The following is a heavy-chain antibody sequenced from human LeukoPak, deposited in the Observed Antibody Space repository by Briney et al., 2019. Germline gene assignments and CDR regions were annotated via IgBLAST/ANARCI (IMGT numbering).Heavy chain of an antibody. CDR1: GGSFSPAH. Sequence: SETLSLTCTFSGGSFSPAHWSWIRQPPGKGLEWIGVICDNGNTDYNPSLKSRVTISVDTSKSQFSLKLSSLAAADTAVYYCATGRDPYKTGHWGQGTLVPVSS. V-gene: IGHV4-59*03. CDR2: ICDNGNT. J-gene: IGHJ4*02. CDR3: ATGRDPYKTGH. D-gene: IGHD5-24*01.